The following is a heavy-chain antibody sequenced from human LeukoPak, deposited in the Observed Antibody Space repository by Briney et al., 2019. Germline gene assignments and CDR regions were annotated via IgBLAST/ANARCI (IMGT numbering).Heavy chain of an antibody. V-gene: IGHV3-11*01. D-gene: IGHD2-2*01. CDR2: ISSSGSTI. CDR3: ARERSTSSRNWFDP. CDR1: GFTFSDYY. Sequence: GGSLRLSRAASGFTFSDYYMSWIRQAPGKGLEWVSYISSSGSTIYYADSVKGRFTISRDNAKNSLYLQMNSLRAEDTAVYYCARERSTSSRNWFDPWGQGTLVTVSS. J-gene: IGHJ5*02.